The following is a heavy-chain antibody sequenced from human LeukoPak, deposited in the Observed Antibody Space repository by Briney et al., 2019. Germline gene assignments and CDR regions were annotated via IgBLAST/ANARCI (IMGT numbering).Heavy chain of an antibody. D-gene: IGHD3-22*01. CDR1: GGTFSSYA. V-gene: IGHV1-69*05. CDR3: ARVDVVVKRAFDI. Sequence: SVKVSRKASGGTFSSYAISWVRQAPGQGLEWMGGIIPIFGTANYAQKFQGRVTITTDESTSIAYMELSSLRSEDTAVYYCARVDVVVKRAFDIWGQGTMVTVSS. CDR2: IIPIFGTA. J-gene: IGHJ3*02.